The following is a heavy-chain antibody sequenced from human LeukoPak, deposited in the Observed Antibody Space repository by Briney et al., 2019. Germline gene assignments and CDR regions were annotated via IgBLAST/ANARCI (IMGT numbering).Heavy chain of an antibody. CDR2: IIPIFGTA. Sequence: ASVKVSRKASGGTFSSYAISWVRQAPGQGLEWMGGIIPIFGTANYAQKFQGRVTITADESTSTAYMELSSLRSEDTAVYYCASHCSSTSCPFDYWGQGTLVTVSS. D-gene: IGHD2-2*01. V-gene: IGHV1-69*13. CDR3: ASHCSSTSCPFDY. CDR1: GGTFSSYA. J-gene: IGHJ4*02.